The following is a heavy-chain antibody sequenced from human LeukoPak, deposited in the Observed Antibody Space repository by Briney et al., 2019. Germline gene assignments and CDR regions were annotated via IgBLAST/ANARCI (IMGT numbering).Heavy chain of an antibody. J-gene: IGHJ4*02. D-gene: IGHD3-16*02. CDR1: GGSFSGYY. CDR3: ARGAYDYIWGSYRQYYYFDY. CDR2: INHSGST. V-gene: IGHV4-34*01. Sequence: PSETLSLTCAVYGGSFSGYYWSWIRQPPGKGLEWIGEINHSGSTNYNPSLKGRVTVSVDTSKNQFSLKLSPVTAADTAVYYCARGAYDYIWGSYRQYYYFDYWGQGTLVTVSS.